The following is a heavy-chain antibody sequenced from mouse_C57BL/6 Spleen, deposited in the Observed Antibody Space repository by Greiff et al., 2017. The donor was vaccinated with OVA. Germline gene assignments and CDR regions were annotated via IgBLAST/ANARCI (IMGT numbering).Heavy chain of an antibody. J-gene: IGHJ2*01. CDR1: GYTFTSYW. D-gene: IGHD3-2*02. CDR2: IYPGSGST. Sequence: QVQLQQPGAELVKPGASVKMSCKASGYTFTSYWITWVKQRPGQGLEWIGDIYPGSGSTNYNEKFKSKATLTVDTSSSTAYMQLSSLTSEDSAVYYCARGSSGRGYFDYWGQGTTLTVSS. CDR3: ARGSSGRGYFDY. V-gene: IGHV1-55*01.